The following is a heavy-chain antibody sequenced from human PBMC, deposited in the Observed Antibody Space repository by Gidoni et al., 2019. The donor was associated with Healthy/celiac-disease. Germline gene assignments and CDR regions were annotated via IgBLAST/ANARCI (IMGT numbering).Heavy chain of an antibody. J-gene: IGHJ5*02. D-gene: IGHD3-10*01. CDR2: IIPIFGTA. CDR1: GGTFSSYA. Sequence: QVQLVQAGAEVKKPGASVKGSCKASGGTFSSYAISWVRQAPGQGLEWMGGIIPIFGTANYAQKFQGRVTITADESTSTAYMELSSLRSEDTAVYYCASSYYGSGSLNWFDPWGQGTLVTVSS. V-gene: IGHV1-69*01. CDR3: ASSYYGSGSLNWFDP.